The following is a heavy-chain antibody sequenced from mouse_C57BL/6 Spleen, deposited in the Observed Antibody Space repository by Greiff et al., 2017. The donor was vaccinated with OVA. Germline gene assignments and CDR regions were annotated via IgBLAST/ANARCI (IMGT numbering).Heavy chain of an antibody. V-gene: IGHV1-64*01. CDR1: GYTFTSYW. CDR2: IHPNSGST. J-gene: IGHJ3*01. CDR3: APYYGNYGGCAY. Sequence: VQLQQPGAELVKPGASVKLSCKASGYTFTSYWMHWVKQRPGQGLEWIGMIHPNSGSTNYNEKFKSKATLTVDKSSSTAYMQLSSLTSEDSAVYYCAPYYGNYGGCAYWGQGTLVTVSA. D-gene: IGHD2-10*01.